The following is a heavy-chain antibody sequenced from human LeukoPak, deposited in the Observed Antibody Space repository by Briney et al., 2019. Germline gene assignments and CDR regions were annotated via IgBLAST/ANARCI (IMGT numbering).Heavy chain of an antibody. CDR1: GGTFSSYA. V-gene: IGHV1-69*13. D-gene: IGHD5-12*01. CDR3: AREKTGYSGLYYYGMDV. Sequence: SVKVSCKASGGTFSSYAISWVRQAPGQGLEWMGGIIPIFGTANYAQKFQGRVTITADESTSTAYMELSSLRSEDMAVYYCAREKTGYSGLYYYGMDVWGQGTTVTVSS. J-gene: IGHJ6*02. CDR2: IIPIFGTA.